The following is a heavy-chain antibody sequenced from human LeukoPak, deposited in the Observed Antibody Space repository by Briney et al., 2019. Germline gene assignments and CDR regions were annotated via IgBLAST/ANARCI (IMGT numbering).Heavy chain of an antibody. CDR2: ISSSGSTI. J-gene: IGHJ3*02. CDR1: GFTFSSYS. D-gene: IGHD6-6*01. Sequence: SGGSLRLSCAASGFTFSSYSMNWVRQAPGKGLEWVSYISSSGSTIYYADSVKGRFTISRDNAKNSLYLQMNSLRAEDTAVYYCARVPRPGFLARRALFAFDIWVQGTMVTVSS. V-gene: IGHV3-48*04. CDR3: ARVPRPGFLARRALFAFDI.